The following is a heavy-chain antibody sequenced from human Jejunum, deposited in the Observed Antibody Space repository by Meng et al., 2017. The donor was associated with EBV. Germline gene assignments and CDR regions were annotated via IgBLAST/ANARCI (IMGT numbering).Heavy chain of an antibody. D-gene: IGHD5-24*01. CDR2: IHHSGST. CDR3: ARDRGVEDY. CDR1: GGSISTDNW. V-gene: IGHV4-4*02. Sequence: QGQLQGLGPGMVKPSRTLSPTCAVAGGSISTDNWWSWVRQPPGKGLEYIGEIHHSGSTKYNPSLKSRVTISVDKSNNHFSLKLSSVTAADTAVYYCARDRGVEDYWGQGTLVTVSS. J-gene: IGHJ4*02.